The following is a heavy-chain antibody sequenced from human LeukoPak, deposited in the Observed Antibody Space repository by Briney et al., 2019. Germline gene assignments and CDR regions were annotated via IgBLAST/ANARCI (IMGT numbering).Heavy chain of an antibody. CDR3: ARRAGTTLDS. D-gene: IGHD1-1*01. V-gene: IGHV3-73*01. J-gene: IGHJ4*02. CDR2: IRSKTNSYAT. CDR1: GFTLSGSA. Sequence: GGSLRLSCAASGFTLSGSAMHWVRQASGKGLEWAGRIRSKTNSYATEYAASVIGRFTISRDDSKNTAYLQLNSLKTEDTAMYYCARRAGTTLDSWGQGTLVTVSS.